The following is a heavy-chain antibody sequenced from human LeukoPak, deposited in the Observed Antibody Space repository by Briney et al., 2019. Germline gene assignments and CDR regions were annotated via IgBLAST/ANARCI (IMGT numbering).Heavy chain of an antibody. V-gene: IGHV3-7*01. Sequence: GGSLRLSCAASRFTFSRHWMDWVRQAPGKGLEWVANIKEDGSVKEYVDSVKGRFTISRDNAKNSLYLQMNSLRAEDTAVYYCAKRARGNSGAFDYWGQGTLVTVSS. CDR1: RFTFSRHW. J-gene: IGHJ4*02. CDR3: AKRARGNSGAFDY. CDR2: IKEDGSVK. D-gene: IGHD4-23*01.